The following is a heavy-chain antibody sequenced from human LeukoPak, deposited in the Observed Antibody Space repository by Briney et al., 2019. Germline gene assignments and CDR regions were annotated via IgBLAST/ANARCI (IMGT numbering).Heavy chain of an antibody. CDR2: INPSDGST. CDR1: GYTFNSYY. CDR3: ARDFAGDDSSGYYYAVRTNWFDP. J-gene: IGHJ5*02. V-gene: IGHV1-46*02. D-gene: IGHD3-22*01. Sequence: ASVKVSCKASGYTFNSYYIHWVRQAPGQGLEWMGLINPSDGSTTYAQKFQGRVTVTRDMSTSTVYLDLRSLRSEDMAVYYCARDFAGDDSSGYYYAVRTNWFDPWGQGTLVTVSS.